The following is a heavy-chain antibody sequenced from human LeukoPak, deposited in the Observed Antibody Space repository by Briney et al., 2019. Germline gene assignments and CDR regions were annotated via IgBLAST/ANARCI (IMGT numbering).Heavy chain of an antibody. CDR2: INPTSGGT. CDR1: GYTFTGYY. Sequence: GASVKVSCKASGYTFTGYYMHWMRQAPGQGLEWMGSINPTSGGTNYAQKFQGRVTMTRDTSISTAYMELSRLRSDDTAVYYCARGSDRTDMDVWGQGTTVTVSS. V-gene: IGHV1-2*02. CDR3: ARGSDRTDMDV. J-gene: IGHJ6*02.